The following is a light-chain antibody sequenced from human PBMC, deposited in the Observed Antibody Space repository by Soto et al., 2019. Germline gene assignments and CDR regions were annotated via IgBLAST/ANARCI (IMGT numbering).Light chain of an antibody. J-gene: IGKJ4*01. CDR3: QQYGTLPPT. CDR1: QTVTNTY. CDR2: VAS. V-gene: IGKV3-20*01. Sequence: EIVLTQSPGTLSLSPGERATLSCRASQTVTNTYLAWYQQKSGQAPNFLTYVASNRATGIPDRFSGSGSGTDFTLTISRLEPEDFAVYYCQQYGTLPPTFGGGTKVEI.